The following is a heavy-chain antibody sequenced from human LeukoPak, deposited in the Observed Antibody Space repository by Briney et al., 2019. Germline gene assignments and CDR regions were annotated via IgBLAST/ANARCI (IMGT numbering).Heavy chain of an antibody. D-gene: IGHD2-21*02. CDR1: GFTFDDYA. CDR3: AKVMVTATQAPFDY. J-gene: IGHJ4*02. Sequence: PGGSLRLSCAASGFTFDDYAMHWVRQAPGKGLEWVSGISWNSGSIGYADSVKGRFTISRDNAKNSLYLQMNSLRAEDTALYYCAKVMVTATQAPFDYWGQGTLVTVSS. CDR2: ISWNSGSI. V-gene: IGHV3-9*01.